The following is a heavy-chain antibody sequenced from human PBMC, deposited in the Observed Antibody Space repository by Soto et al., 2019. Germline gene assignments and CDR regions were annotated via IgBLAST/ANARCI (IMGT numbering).Heavy chain of an antibody. CDR1: GFTFSRCA. V-gene: IGHV3-30-3*01. Sequence: QVQLVESGGGVVQPGRSLRLSCAASGFTFSRCAMHWVRQAPGKGLEWVAVISYDGSNKYYADSVKGRFTISRDNSKNTLYLQMNSLRAEDTAVYYCARDGGYSSGWYDYLGQGTLVTVSS. CDR3: ARDGGYSSGWYDY. J-gene: IGHJ4*02. D-gene: IGHD6-19*01. CDR2: ISYDGSNK.